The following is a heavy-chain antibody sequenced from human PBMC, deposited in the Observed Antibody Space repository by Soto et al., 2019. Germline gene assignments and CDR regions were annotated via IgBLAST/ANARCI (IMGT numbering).Heavy chain of an antibody. D-gene: IGHD6-19*01. CDR1: GYSVRGDSY. CDR2: IYHGGTT. J-gene: IGHJ4*01. V-gene: IGHV4-38-2*02. Sequence: SETLSLTCTVSGYSVRGDSYWGWIRQPPGKGPEWIASIYHGGTTFYNPSLRSRITISIGTSNNQFSLKLRSVTAADTAVYYCARVHVMVVAGSTFDYWGHGTLVTVSS. CDR3: ARVHVMVVAGSTFDY.